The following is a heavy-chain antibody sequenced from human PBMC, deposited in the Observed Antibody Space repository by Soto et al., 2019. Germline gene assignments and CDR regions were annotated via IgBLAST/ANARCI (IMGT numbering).Heavy chain of an antibody. J-gene: IGHJ3*01. CDR2: ITGSGGST. D-gene: IGHD1-26*01. CDR1: GFPFSSYG. Sequence: GGSLRLSCAVSGFPFSSYGMTWVRQAPGKGLEWVSHITGSGGSTHYADSVKGRFSISRDNSKNTIYLQMNSLRVEDTAVYYCAAATLVHTSGDDAFNVWGQGTMVTVSS. CDR3: AAATLVHTSGDDAFNV. V-gene: IGHV3-23*01.